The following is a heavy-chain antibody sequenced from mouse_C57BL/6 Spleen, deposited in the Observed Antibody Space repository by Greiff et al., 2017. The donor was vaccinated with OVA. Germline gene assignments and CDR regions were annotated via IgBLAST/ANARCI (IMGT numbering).Heavy chain of an antibody. CDR1: GYAFSSSW. Sequence: QVQLQQSGPELVKPGASVKISCKASGYAFSSSWMNWVKQRPGKGLEWIGRIYPGDGDPNYNGKFKGKATLTADKSSSTAYMQLSSLTSEDSAVYFCAREVGYNLDYWGQGTTLTVSS. J-gene: IGHJ2*01. CDR2: IYPGDGDP. CDR3: AREVGYNLDY. D-gene: IGHD3-1*01. V-gene: IGHV1-82*01.